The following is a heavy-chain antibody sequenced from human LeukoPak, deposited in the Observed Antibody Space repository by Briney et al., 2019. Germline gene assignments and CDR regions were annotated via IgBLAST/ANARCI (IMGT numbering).Heavy chain of an antibody. D-gene: IGHD6-19*01. CDR3: ARSSGWYEYFQH. CDR1: GGSLSSYY. J-gene: IGHJ1*01. CDR2: IYYSGST. V-gene: IGHV4-59*08. Sequence: SETLSLTCTVSGGSLSSYYWSWIRQPPGKGLEWIGYIYYSGSTNYNPSLKSRVTISVDTSKNQFSLKLSSVTAADTAVYYCARSSGWYEYFQHWGQGTLVTVSS.